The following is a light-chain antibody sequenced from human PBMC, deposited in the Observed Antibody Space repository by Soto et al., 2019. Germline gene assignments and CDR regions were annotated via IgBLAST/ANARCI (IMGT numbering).Light chain of an antibody. CDR3: RSYDNNLRGVL. CDR1: SSNIGAGSD. Sequence: QSVLTQPPSVSGAPGQIVTISCTGSSSNIGAGSDVHLYQQSQGRVPKLLVYGNKHRPSGVPDRFSASKSGTSASLAITGLQADDEADYYCRSYDNNLRGVLFGGGTKVTVL. J-gene: IGLJ2*01. CDR2: GNK. V-gene: IGLV1-40*01.